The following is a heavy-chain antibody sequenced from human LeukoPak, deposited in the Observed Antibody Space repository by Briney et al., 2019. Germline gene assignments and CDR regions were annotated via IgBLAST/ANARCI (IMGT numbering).Heavy chain of an antibody. J-gene: IGHJ6*03. CDR1: GFTFSSYA. V-gene: IGHV3-23*01. CDR3: ARAPRYYYMDV. CDR2: ISGSGGST. Sequence: GGSLRVSCAASGFTFSSYAMSWVRQAPGKGLEWVSAISGSGGSTYYADSVKGRFTISRDNSKNTLYLQINSLRAEDTAVYYCARAPRYYYMDVWGKGTTVTVSS.